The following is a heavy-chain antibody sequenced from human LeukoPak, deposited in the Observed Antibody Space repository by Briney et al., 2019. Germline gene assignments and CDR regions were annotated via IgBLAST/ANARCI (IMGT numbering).Heavy chain of an antibody. CDR2: INHSGST. J-gene: IGHJ4*02. V-gene: IGHV4-34*01. CDR3: ARRRGYSGSYYGVKEGNFDY. CDR1: GGSFSGYY. D-gene: IGHD1-26*01. Sequence: SETLSLTCAVYGGSFSGYYWSWIRQPPGKGVEWIGEINHSGSTNYNPSLKSRVTISVDTSKNQFSLKLSSVTAADTAVYYCARRRGYSGSYYGVKEGNFDYRGQGTLVTVSS.